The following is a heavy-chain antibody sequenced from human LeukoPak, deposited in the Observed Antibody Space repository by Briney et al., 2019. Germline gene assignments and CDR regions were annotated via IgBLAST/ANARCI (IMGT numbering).Heavy chain of an antibody. Sequence: TGGSLRLSCAASGFTFSSYAMSWVRQAPGKGLEWVSAISGSGGSTYYADSVKGRFTISRDNSKNTLYLQMNSLRAEDTAVYYCAREVGGSSWSWGAFDIRGQGTMVTVSS. CDR2: ISGSGGST. CDR3: AREVGGSSWSWGAFDI. J-gene: IGHJ3*02. D-gene: IGHD6-13*01. V-gene: IGHV3-23*01. CDR1: GFTFSSYA.